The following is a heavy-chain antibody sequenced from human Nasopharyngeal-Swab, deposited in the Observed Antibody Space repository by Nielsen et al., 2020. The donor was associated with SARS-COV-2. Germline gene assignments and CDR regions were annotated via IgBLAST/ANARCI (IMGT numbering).Heavy chain of an antibody. V-gene: IGHV3-21*01. Sequence: GGSPRLSCAASGFTFSSYSMNWVRQAPGKGLEWVSSISSSSSYIYYADSVKGRFTISRDNAKNSLYLQMNSLRAEDTAVYYCAREVATIGPNYYYYYYMDVWGKGTTVTVSS. CDR3: AREVATIGPNYYYYYYMDV. CDR2: ISSSSSYI. J-gene: IGHJ6*03. D-gene: IGHD5-12*01. CDR1: GFTFSSYS.